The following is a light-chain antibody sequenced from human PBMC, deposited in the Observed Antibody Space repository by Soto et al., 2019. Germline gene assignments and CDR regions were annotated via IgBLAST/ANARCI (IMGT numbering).Light chain of an antibody. CDR2: GAS. Sequence: EIVMTQSPATLSVSPGERATLSCRASQSVSSNLAWYQQKPGQAPRLLIYGASTRATGIPARFSGSGSGTEFTLTISSLQPDDFATYYCQQYNTYGYVWTFGQGTKVDIK. V-gene: IGKV3-15*01. CDR3: QQYNTYGYVWT. J-gene: IGKJ1*01. CDR1: QSVSSN.